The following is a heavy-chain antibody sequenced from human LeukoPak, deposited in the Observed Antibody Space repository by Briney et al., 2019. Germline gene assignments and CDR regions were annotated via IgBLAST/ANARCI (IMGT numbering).Heavy chain of an antibody. CDR3: ARGTAMVKETFDY. Sequence: SETLSLTCSVSGGSINTYYWSWIRQPPGKGLEWIGEINHSGSTNYNPSLKSRVTISVDTSKNQFSLKLSSVTAADTAVYYCARGTAMVKETFDYWGQGTLVTVSS. CDR1: GGSINTYY. V-gene: IGHV4-34*01. J-gene: IGHJ4*02. D-gene: IGHD5-18*01. CDR2: INHSGST.